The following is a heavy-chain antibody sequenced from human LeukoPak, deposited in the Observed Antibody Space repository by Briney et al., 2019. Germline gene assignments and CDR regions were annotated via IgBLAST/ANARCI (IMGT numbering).Heavy chain of an antibody. V-gene: IGHV4-59*08. CDR1: GGSISSYY. J-gene: IGHJ4*02. D-gene: IGHD3-10*01. Sequence: PSETLSLTCTVSGGSISSYYWSWIRQPPGKGLEWIGYIYYSGSTNYNPSLKSRVTISVDTSKNQFSLKLSSVTAADTAVYYCARHEDYYGSGSYRNWGQGTLVTVSS. CDR3: ARHEDYYGSGSYRN. CDR2: IYYSGST.